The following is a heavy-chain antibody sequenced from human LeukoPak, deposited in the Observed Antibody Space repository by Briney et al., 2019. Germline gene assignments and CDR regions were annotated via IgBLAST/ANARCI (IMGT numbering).Heavy chain of an antibody. J-gene: IGHJ4*02. Sequence: GESLKISCKASGYSFINYWIGWVRQMPGKGMEWKGIVYPGDSDSRYSPSFEGQVTISADKSINTAYLQWSSLKASDTAMYYCARQNMVAPRGYFDYWGQGTLVTVSS. V-gene: IGHV5-51*01. CDR1: GYSFINYW. CDR3: ARQNMVAPRGYFDY. D-gene: IGHD5-12*01. CDR2: VYPGDSDS.